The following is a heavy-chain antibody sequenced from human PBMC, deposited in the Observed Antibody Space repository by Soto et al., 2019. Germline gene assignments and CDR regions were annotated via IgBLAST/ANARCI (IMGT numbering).Heavy chain of an antibody. CDR1: GFTFSSYS. V-gene: IGHV3-21*01. J-gene: IGHJ6*02. CDR2: ISSSSSYI. CDR3: AREYYDIYYYYYGMDV. Sequence: PGGSLILSCAAAGFTFSSYSMNWVRQAPGKGLEWVSSISSSSSYIYYADSVKGRFTISRDNAKNSLYLQMNSLRAEDTAVYYCAREYYDIYYYYYGMDVWGQGTTVTVSS. D-gene: IGHD3-9*01.